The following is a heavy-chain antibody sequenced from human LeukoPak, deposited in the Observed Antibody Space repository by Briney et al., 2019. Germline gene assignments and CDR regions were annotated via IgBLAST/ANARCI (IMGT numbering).Heavy chain of an antibody. V-gene: IGHV3-48*02. CDR1: GFTFSSYT. D-gene: IGHD2-15*01. CDR3: ARARASGRSGFDY. Sequence: GGSLRLSCTASGFTFSSYTMSWVRQAPGKGLKWVSYISSSSSTIYYADSVKGRFTISRDNAKNSLDLQMNSLRDEDTAVYYCARARASGRSGFDYWGQGTLVTVSS. CDR2: ISSSSSTI. J-gene: IGHJ4*02.